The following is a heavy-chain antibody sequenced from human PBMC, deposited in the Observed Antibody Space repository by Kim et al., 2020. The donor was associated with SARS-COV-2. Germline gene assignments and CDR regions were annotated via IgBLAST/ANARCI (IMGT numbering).Heavy chain of an antibody. CDR3: ARDSGWELLSGFDY. CDR1: GFTFSSYA. Sequence: GRSLRLSCAASGFTFSSYAMHWVRQAPGKGLEWVAVISYDGSNKYYADSVKGRFTISRDNSKNTLYLQMNSLRAEDTAVYYCARDSGWELLSGFDYWGQG. J-gene: IGHJ4*02. D-gene: IGHD1-26*01. CDR2: ISYDGSNK. V-gene: IGHV3-30-3*01.